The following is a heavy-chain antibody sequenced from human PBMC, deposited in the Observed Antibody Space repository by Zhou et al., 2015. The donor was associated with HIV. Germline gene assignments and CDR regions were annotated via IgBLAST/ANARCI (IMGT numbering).Heavy chain of an antibody. CDR2: IIPIFGTA. CDR3: ALLRPAAMKWFDLREXFDI. CDR1: GGTFSSYA. D-gene: IGHD2-2*01. J-gene: IGHJ3*02. Sequence: QVQLVQSGAEVKKPGSSVKVSCKASGGTFSSYAISWVRQAPGQGLEWMGGIIPIFGTANYAQKFQGRVTITADESTSTAYMELSSLRSEDTAVYYCALLRPAAMKWFDLREXFDIWGQGTMVTVSS. V-gene: IGHV1-69*01.